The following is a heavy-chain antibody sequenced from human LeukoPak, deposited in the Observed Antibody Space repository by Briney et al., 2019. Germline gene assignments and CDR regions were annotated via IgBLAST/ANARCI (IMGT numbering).Heavy chain of an antibody. J-gene: IGHJ3*02. CDR1: GGSISSYY. D-gene: IGHD6-19*01. Sequence: SETLSLTCTVSGGSISSYYWSWIRQPPGKGLEWIGYIYYSGSTNYNPSLKSRVTISVDTSKNHFSLKLSSVTAADTAVYYCARDLPDSSGWYPDAIDIWGQGTMVTVSS. CDR3: ARDLPDSSGWYPDAIDI. CDR2: IYYSGST. V-gene: IGHV4-59*01.